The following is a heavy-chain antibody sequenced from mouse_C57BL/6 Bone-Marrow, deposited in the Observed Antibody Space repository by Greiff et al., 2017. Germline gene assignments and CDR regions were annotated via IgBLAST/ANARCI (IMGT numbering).Heavy chain of an antibody. CDR3: ARYKGFYAMDY. CDR2: IRNKANGYTT. D-gene: IGHD3-3*01. J-gene: IGHJ4*01. CDR1: GFTFTDYY. Sequence: EVQGVESGGGLVQPGGSLSLSCAASGFTFTDYYMSWVRQPPGKALEWLGFIRNKANGYTTEYGASVKGRFTISIDNSQSILYLQMNALRAEDSATYYCARYKGFYAMDYWGQGTSVTVSS. V-gene: IGHV7-3*01.